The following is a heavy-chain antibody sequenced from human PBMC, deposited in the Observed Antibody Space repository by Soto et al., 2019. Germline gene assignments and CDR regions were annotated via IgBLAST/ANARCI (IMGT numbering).Heavy chain of an antibody. V-gene: IGHV3-48*01. CDR1: GFTFSTYS. Sequence: EVQLVESGGDLVQPGGSLRLSCAASGFTFSTYSMNWVRQAPGKGLEWVSSISSSSTIYYAESVKGRFTISRDNVQNSLYLQMHSLRAEDTAVYYCARERGSGWTFDYWGQGTLVTVSS. CDR3: ARERGSGWTFDY. J-gene: IGHJ4*02. D-gene: IGHD6-19*01. CDR2: ISSSSTI.